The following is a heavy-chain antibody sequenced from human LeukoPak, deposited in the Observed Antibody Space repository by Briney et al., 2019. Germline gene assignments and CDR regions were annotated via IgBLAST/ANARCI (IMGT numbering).Heavy chain of an antibody. D-gene: IGHD3-10*01. CDR2: IIPIFGTA. CDR1: GSTFSSYA. CDR3: ATHHMVLNHFDY. V-gene: IGHV1-69*13. Sequence: ASVKVSCKASGSTFSSYAIGWVRQAPGQELEWMGGIIPIFGTANYAQKFQGRVTITADESTSTAYMELSSLRSEDTAVYYCATHHMVLNHFDYWGQGTLVTVSS. J-gene: IGHJ4*02.